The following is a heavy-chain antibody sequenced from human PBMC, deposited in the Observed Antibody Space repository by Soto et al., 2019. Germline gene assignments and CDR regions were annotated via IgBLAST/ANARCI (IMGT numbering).Heavy chain of an antibody. CDR2: IKSKTDGGTT. CDR1: GFTFSNAW. V-gene: IGHV3-15*07. D-gene: IGHD1-26*01. CDR3: TTQAPGVEWELPGNFDY. Sequence: GGSLRLSCAASGFTFSNAWMNWVRQAPGKGLEWVGRIKSKTDGGTTDYAAPVKGRFTISRDDPKNTLYLQMNSLKTEDTAVYYCTTQAPGVEWELPGNFDYWGQGTLVTVSS. J-gene: IGHJ4*02.